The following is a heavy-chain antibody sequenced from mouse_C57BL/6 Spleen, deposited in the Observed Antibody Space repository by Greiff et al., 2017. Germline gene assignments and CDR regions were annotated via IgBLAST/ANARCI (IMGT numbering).Heavy chain of an antibody. CDR3: ARARDSSGYAMDY. CDR2: IHPNSGST. Sequence: QVQLQQPGAELVKPGASVKLSCKASGYTFTSYWMHWVKQRPGQGLEWIGMIHPNSGSTNYNEKFKSKATLTVDKSSSTAYMQLSSLTSEDSAVYYWARARDSSGYAMDYWGQGTSVTVSS. CDR1: GYTFTSYW. J-gene: IGHJ4*01. D-gene: IGHD3-2*02. V-gene: IGHV1-64*01.